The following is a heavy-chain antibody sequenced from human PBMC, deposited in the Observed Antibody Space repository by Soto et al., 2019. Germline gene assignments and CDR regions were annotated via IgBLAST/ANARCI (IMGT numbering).Heavy chain of an antibody. J-gene: IGHJ4*02. CDR1: GYTFTSYA. D-gene: IGHD2-21*02. V-gene: IGHV1-3*05. Sequence: QVQLVQSGAEEKKPGASVKVSCKASGYTFTSYAMHWVRQAPGQRLEWMGWINAGNGNTKYSQKFQGRVTITRDTSASTAYMELSSLGSEDTAVYYGARSIVVVTALDYWGQGTLVTVSS. CDR3: ARSIVVVTALDY. CDR2: INAGNGNT.